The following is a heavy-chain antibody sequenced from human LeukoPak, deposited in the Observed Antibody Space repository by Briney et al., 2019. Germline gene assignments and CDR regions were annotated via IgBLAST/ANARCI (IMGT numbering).Heavy chain of an antibody. D-gene: IGHD3-16*01. CDR1: GYTVTNYY. V-gene: IGHV1-46*01. J-gene: IGHJ4*02. CDR3: ARERRAWGEDF. Sequence: GASVKLSCKASGYTVTNYYIHWVRQAPGQRQEWGGLINPNGGSTGYAQKFQGRVTVTTDTSTSTVYMELNSLGSEDTAVYYCARERRAWGEDFWGQGTLVTVSS. CDR2: INPNGGST.